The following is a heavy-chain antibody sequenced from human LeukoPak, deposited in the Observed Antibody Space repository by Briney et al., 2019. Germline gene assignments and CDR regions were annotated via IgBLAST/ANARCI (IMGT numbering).Heavy chain of an antibody. CDR3: AKDYEPLVGVHRWGDWFDP. J-gene: IGHJ5*02. Sequence: KPSETLSLTCTVSGGSISSYYWSWIRQPPGKGLEWIGSIYHSGSTYYNPSLKSRVTISVDTSKNQFSLKLSSVTAADTAVYYCAKDYEPLVGVHRWGDWFDPWGQGTLVTVSS. D-gene: IGHD1-26*01. CDR1: GGSISSYY. CDR2: IYHSGST. V-gene: IGHV4-38-2*02.